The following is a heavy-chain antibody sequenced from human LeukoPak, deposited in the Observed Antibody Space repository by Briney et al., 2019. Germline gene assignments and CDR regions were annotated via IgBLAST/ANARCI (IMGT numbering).Heavy chain of an antibody. CDR1: GFTFSSYG. CDR3: AKDDSSGYYVY. Sequence: PGGSLRLSCAASGFTFSSYGMHWVRQARGKGLEWVAVISYDGRNKYYADSVKGRFTISRDNSKHTLYLQMNSLRAEDTAVYYCAKDDSSGYYVYWGQGTLVTVSS. J-gene: IGHJ4*02. V-gene: IGHV3-30*18. D-gene: IGHD3-22*01. CDR2: ISYDGRNK.